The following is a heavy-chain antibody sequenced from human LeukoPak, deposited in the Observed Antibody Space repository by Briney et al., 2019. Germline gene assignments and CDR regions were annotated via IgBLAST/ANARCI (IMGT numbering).Heavy chain of an antibody. CDR3: AKVGNNWDFDY. V-gene: IGHV3-21*01. CDR1: GFTFSSYS. D-gene: IGHD1-1*01. CDR2: ISSSSSYI. J-gene: IGHJ4*02. Sequence: GGSLRLSCAASGFTFSSYSMNWVRQAPGKGLEWVSSISSSSSYIYYADSVKGRFTISRDNAKSSLYPQMNSLRAEDTAVYYCAKVGNNWDFDYWGQGTLVTVSS.